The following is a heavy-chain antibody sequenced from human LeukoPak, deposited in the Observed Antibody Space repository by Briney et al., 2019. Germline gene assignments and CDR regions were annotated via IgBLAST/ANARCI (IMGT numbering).Heavy chain of an antibody. V-gene: IGHV1-2*06. CDR3: ARGNLWGSGAFDI. D-gene: IGHD7-27*01. J-gene: IGHJ3*02. CDR1: GYTFTGYY. Sequence: ASVKVSCKASGYTFTGYYMHWVRQAPGQGLEWMGRINPNSGGTNYAQKFQGRVTMTRDTSISTAYMELSRLRSDDTAVYYCARGNLWGSGAFDIWGQGTKVTVSS. CDR2: INPNSGGT.